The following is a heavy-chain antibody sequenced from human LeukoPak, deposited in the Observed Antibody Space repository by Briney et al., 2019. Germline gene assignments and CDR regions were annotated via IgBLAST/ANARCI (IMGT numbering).Heavy chain of an antibody. V-gene: IGHV4-59*01. Sequence: SETLSLTCTVSGGSISSYYRSWIRQPPGKGLEWIGYIYYSGSTNYNPSLKSRVSISVDTSKNQFSLKLSSVTAADTAVYYCARGSGIRTYYDYVWGSYRHINWFDPWGQGTLVTVSS. CDR2: IYYSGST. CDR3: ARGSGIRTYYDYVWGSYRHINWFDP. J-gene: IGHJ5*02. CDR1: GGSISSYY. D-gene: IGHD3-16*02.